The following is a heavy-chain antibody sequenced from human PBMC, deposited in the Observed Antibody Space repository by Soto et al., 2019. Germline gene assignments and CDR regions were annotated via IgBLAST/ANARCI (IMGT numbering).Heavy chain of an antibody. Sequence: VQLVESGGGVVQPGRSLRLSCAASGFTFSDYAMHWVRQAPGKGLEWVAVVSHDGRNTHYADSVKGRFTSSRDSSKNTVSLEMTSLRAEYTAVYYCAKGGRQWLVTSDFNYWGQGALVTVSS. D-gene: IGHD6-19*01. J-gene: IGHJ4*02. V-gene: IGHV3-30*18. CDR2: VSHDGRNT. CDR3: AKGGRQWLVTSDFNY. CDR1: GFTFSDYA.